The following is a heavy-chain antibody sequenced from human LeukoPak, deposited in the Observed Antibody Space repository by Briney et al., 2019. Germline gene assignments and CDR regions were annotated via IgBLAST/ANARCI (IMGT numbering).Heavy chain of an antibody. V-gene: IGHV1-46*01. CDR2: INPSGGST. CDR3: AREYYYDSSGYPGDAFDI. Sequence: ASVEVSCKASGYTFTSYYMHWVRQAPGQGLEWMGIINPSGGSTSYAQKFQGRVTMTRDTSTSTVYMELSSLRSEDTAVYYCAREYYYDSSGYPGDAFDIWGQGTMVTVSS. D-gene: IGHD3-22*01. J-gene: IGHJ3*02. CDR1: GYTFTSYY.